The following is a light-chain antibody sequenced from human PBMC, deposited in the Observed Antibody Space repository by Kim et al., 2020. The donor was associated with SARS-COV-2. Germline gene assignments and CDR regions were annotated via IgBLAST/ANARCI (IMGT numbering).Light chain of an antibody. V-gene: IGLV6-57*03. CDR2: EDN. Sequence: TVPISDTHSGSRRASNYVQWYQRRPGSAPTNVIYEDNQRPSGVPDRFSGSIDSSSNSASLTISGLKTEDEADYYCQSYDSSNPWVFGGGTQLTVL. CDR1: GSRRASNY. J-gene: IGLJ3*02. CDR3: QSYDSSNPWV.